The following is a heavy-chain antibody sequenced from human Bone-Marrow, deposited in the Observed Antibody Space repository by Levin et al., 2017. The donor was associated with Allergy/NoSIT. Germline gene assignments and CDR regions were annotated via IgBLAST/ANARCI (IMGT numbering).Heavy chain of an antibody. Sequence: PSETLSLTCTVAGASISGSRLYWGWIRQPPGTGLEWIASMYYIGTTFNNPLLKSRVSISVDTSKNQFSLSLNSVTAADTAVYYCVSGQWLDWFDSWGQGTLVTVSS. D-gene: IGHD3-22*01. CDR2: MYYIGTT. CDR1: GASISGSRLY. J-gene: IGHJ5*01. CDR3: VSGQWLDWFDS. V-gene: IGHV4-39*01.